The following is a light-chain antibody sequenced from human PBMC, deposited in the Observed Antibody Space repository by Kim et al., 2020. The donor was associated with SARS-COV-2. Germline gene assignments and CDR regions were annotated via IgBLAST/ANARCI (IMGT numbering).Light chain of an antibody. CDR3: QQNAIAPKT. J-gene: IGKJ1*01. V-gene: IGKV3-20*01. CDR2: GAF. CDR1: QSVGSTY. Sequence: EIVLTQSPGTLSLPPGARATLSCRASQSVGSTYLAWYQQKPGQAPRLLIYGAFNRATGIPDRFSGSGSGTDFTLTISRLEPEDFAVYYCQQNAIAPKTFGQGTKLEI.